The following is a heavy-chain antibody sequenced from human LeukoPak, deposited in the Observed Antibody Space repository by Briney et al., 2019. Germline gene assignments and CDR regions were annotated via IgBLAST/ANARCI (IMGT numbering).Heavy chain of an antibody. J-gene: IGHJ4*02. D-gene: IGHD3-10*01. Sequence: GSLRLSCAASGFTFSGHVMYWVRQAPGKGLEWVAAIWYDGSNQYYADSVKGRFIISRDNSENTLYLQMNSLRAEDTAVYYCAKDNRDYYIDYWGQGTLVTVSS. CDR3: AKDNRDYYIDY. CDR1: GFTFSGHV. CDR2: IWYDGSNQ. V-gene: IGHV3-30*02.